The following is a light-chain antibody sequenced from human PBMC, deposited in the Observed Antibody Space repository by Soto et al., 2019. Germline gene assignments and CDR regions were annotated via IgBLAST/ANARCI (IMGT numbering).Light chain of an antibody. CDR2: GAS. Sequence: IVMTQCPGTLSLSPGERATLSCRASQSVSNNYLAWYQQKPGQAPRLLIYGASNRATGIPDRFSGSGSGTDFTLTISRLEPEDFAVYYCQQYGRSGTFGQGTKVDIK. CDR3: QQYGRSGT. V-gene: IGKV3-20*01. CDR1: QSVSNNY. J-gene: IGKJ1*01.